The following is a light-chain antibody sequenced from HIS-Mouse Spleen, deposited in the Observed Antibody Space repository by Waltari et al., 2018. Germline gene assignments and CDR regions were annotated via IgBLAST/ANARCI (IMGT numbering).Light chain of an antibody. CDR2: EDS. CDR1: ALPQIS. V-gene: IGLV3-10*01. Sequence: SYELTQPPSVSVSPGQTARITCSGAALPQISASLYQQKSGQAPVLVIYEDSKRPSGIPERFSGSSSGTMATLTISGAQVEDEADYYCYSTDSSGNHRVFGGGTKLTVL. J-gene: IGLJ2*01. CDR3: YSTDSSGNHRV.